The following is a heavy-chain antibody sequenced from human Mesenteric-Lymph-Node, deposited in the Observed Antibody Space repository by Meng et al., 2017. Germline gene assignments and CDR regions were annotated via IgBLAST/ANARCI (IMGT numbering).Heavy chain of an antibody. J-gene: IGHJ4*02. CDR1: GYTFSNYP. V-gene: IGHV1-8*01. CDR2: MNPRSANT. Sequence: VQLVTSGAELTNPGASVKVSCKASGYTFSNYPMSWVRQVPGQGLEWMGWMNPRSANTGYAQKFQGRVTMTSDTSITTGYMELSNLRSEDTAVHYCARGWYSSYYFDYWGQGTLVTVSS. D-gene: IGHD4-11*01. CDR3: ARGWYSSYYFDY.